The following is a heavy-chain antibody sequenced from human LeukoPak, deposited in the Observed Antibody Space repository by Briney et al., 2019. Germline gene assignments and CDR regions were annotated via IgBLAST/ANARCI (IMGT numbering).Heavy chain of an antibody. Sequence: GESLKISCKGSGYSFTNYWIGWVRQMPGEGLEWIGIIYPGDSDTRYTPSFQGQVTISADRSISSAYLQWSSLKASDTAIYYCARPKSSSWSGFDYWGQGTLVTVSS. CDR3: ARPKSSSWSGFDY. CDR1: GYSFTNYW. D-gene: IGHD6-13*01. J-gene: IGHJ4*02. CDR2: IYPGDSDT. V-gene: IGHV5-51*01.